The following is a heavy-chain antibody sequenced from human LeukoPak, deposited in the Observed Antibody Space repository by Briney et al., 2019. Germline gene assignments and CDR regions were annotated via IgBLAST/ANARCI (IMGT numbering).Heavy chain of an antibody. Sequence: PGGSLRLFRAASGFTFSNYAMSWVRQAPGKGLEWVSAVSGRDTSTYYTDSVKGRFTISRDNSKNTLYLQMNSLSAEDTAIYYCAKWGDYDVLTGYYDSDYWGQGTLVTVSS. CDR3: AKWGDYDVLTGYYDSDY. J-gene: IGHJ4*02. V-gene: IGHV3-23*01. CDR2: VSGRDTST. CDR1: GFTFSNYA. D-gene: IGHD3-9*01.